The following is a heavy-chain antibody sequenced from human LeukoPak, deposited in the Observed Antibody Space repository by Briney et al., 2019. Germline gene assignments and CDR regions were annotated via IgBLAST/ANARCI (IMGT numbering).Heavy chain of an antibody. D-gene: IGHD2-8*01. J-gene: IGHJ4*02. V-gene: IGHV3-7*01. CDR3: ARDVWGRLDY. Sequence: PGGSLRLSCAASGFTFSNYWIGWVRQAPGKGLEYVANIKSDGSETYYVDSVKGRFTISRGNARNSLYLQVNSLRAEDTAVYYCARDVWGRLDYWGQGTLVPVSS. CDR1: GFTFSNYW. CDR2: IKSDGSET.